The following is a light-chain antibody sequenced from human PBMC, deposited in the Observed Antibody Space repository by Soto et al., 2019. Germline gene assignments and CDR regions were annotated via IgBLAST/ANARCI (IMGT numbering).Light chain of an antibody. J-gene: IGKJ2*01. CDR2: GAS. CDR3: QQYGNLYT. CDR1: QSVSNNF. Sequence: EIVLTQSPGTLSLSPGERATLSCRASQSVSNNFLAWYQQKPGQAPRLLIYGASSRATGIPDRFSDSGSGTAFTLTISRLEPEDFAVYYCQQYGNLYTFGQGTKLEIK. V-gene: IGKV3-20*01.